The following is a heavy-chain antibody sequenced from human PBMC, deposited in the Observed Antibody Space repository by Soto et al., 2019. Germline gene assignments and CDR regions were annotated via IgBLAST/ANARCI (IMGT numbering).Heavy chain of an antibody. Sequence: QVQLVQSGAEVKKPGASVKVSCKASGYTFTGYYVHWVRQAPGQGLEWMVWINPKTGDTHYGQNFQGWVTMTRDTSISTLYMELRRLTSDDTAVYYCARDGGVYGDYDYWGQGTLVTVSS. CDR2: INPKTGDT. CDR1: GYTFTGYY. J-gene: IGHJ4*02. D-gene: IGHD4-17*01. CDR3: ARDGGVYGDYDY. V-gene: IGHV1-2*04.